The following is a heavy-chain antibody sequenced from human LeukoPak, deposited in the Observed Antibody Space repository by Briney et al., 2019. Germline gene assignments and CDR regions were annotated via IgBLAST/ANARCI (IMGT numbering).Heavy chain of an antibody. CDR3: ARLSSGWKSYDY. V-gene: IGHV1-3*01. CDR2: INAGNGNT. CDR1: GGTFSSYA. D-gene: IGHD6-19*01. J-gene: IGHJ4*02. Sequence: ASVKVSCKASGGTFSSYAISWVRQAPGQRLEWMGWINAGNGNTKYSQKFQGRVTITRDTSASTAYMELSSLRSEDTAVYYCARLSSGWKSYDYWGQGTLVTVSS.